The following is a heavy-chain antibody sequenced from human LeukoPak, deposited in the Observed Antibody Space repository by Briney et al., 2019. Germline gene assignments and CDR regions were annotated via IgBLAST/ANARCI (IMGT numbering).Heavy chain of an antibody. CDR3: ARDKHEYSSSPPLHY. J-gene: IGHJ4*02. CDR1: GFTFSSYS. D-gene: IGHD6-6*01. Sequence: GGSLRLSCAASGFTFSSYSMNWVRQAPGKGLEWVSSISSSSSYIYYADSVKGRFTISRDNAKNSLYLQMNSLRAEDTAVYYCARDKHEYSSSPPLHYWGQGTLVTVPS. V-gene: IGHV3-21*01. CDR2: ISSSSSYI.